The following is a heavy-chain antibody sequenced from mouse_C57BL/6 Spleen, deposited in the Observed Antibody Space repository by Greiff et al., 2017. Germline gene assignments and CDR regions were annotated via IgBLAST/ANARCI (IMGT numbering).Heavy chain of an antibody. CDR2: IYPGDGDT. CDR1: GYAFSSSW. Sequence: VQLQQSGPELVKPGASVKISCKASGYAFSSSWMNWVKQRPGKGLEWIGRIYPGDGDTNYNGKFKGKATLTADKSSSTAYMQLSSLTSEDSAVYFCAREGETFDYGGQGTTLTVSS. V-gene: IGHV1-82*01. J-gene: IGHJ2*01. CDR3: AREGETFDY.